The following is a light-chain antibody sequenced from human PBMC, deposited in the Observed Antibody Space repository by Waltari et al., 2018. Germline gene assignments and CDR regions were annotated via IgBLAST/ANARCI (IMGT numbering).Light chain of an antibody. Sequence: QSVLTQPPSGSGTPGQRVTISCSGSSSNIGSNYVYWYQQLPGTAPRLLIYRNNQGPSGVPDRLSGSKSGTSASLAISGLRSDDEADYYCAAWDDTLGGVVFGGGTKLTVL. CDR1: SSNIGSNY. CDR3: AAWDDTLGGVV. CDR2: RNN. J-gene: IGLJ2*01. V-gene: IGLV1-47*01.